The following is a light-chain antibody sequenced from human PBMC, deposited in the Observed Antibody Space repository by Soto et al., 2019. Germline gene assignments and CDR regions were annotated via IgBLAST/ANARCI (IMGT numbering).Light chain of an antibody. J-gene: IGKJ3*01. CDR1: QSISSY. V-gene: IGKV1-39*01. CDR2: AAS. Sequence: DIQMTQSPSSLSASVGDRVTITCRASQSISSYLNWYQQKPGKAPKLLIYAASSLQSGVPSRFSGSGSGTDFTLTISSLQPEDFATYYCQQSYSTSEEITFGPGTKVDIK. CDR3: QQSYSTSEEIT.